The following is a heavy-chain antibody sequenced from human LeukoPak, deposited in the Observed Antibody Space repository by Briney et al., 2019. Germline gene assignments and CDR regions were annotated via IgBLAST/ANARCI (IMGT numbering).Heavy chain of an antibody. CDR2: IYYSGST. Sequence: PSETLSLNCTVSGGSVSRNSDYWGWIRQPPGKGLEWIGSIYYSGSTYYNPSLKSRVTISVDTSKNQFSLKLSSVTAADTAVYYCAREGIWFGELYYYYMDVWGKGTTVTVSS. J-gene: IGHJ6*03. V-gene: IGHV4-39*02. D-gene: IGHD3-10*01. CDR1: GGSVSRNSDY. CDR3: AREGIWFGELYYYYMDV.